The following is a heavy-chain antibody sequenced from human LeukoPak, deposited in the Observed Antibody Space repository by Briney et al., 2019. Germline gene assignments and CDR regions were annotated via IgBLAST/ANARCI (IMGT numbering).Heavy chain of an antibody. CDR3: AKNEGGSYYYGMDV. J-gene: IGHJ6*02. Sequence: GRSLRLSCAASGFTFSSYGMHWVRQAPGKGLEWMAVISYDGSNKYYADSVKGRFTISRDNSKNTLYLQMNSLRAEDTAVYYCAKNEGGSYYYGMDVWGQGTTVTVSS. D-gene: IGHD1-1*01. CDR2: ISYDGSNK. V-gene: IGHV3-30*18. CDR1: GFTFSSYG.